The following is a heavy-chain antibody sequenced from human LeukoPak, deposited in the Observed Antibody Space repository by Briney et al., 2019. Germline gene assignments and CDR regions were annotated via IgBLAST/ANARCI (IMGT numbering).Heavy chain of an antibody. J-gene: IGHJ5*02. Sequence: GASVKVSCKASGYTFTSYGISWVRQAPGQGLEWMGWISAYNGNTNYAQKLQGRVTMTTDTSTSTAYVELSRLRSDDTAVYYCATTINWFDPWGQGTLVTVSS. CDR3: ATTINWFDP. CDR2: ISAYNGNT. D-gene: IGHD1-26*01. CDR1: GYTFTSYG. V-gene: IGHV1-18*01.